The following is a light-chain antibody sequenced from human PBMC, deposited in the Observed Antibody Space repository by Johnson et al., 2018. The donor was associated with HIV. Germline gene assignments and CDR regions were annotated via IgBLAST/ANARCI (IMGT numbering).Light chain of an antibody. J-gene: IGLJ1*01. Sequence: QSVLTQPPSVSAVPGQKVTISCSGSSSNIGNNYVSWYQHLPGTAPKLLIYEHTKRPSGVTDRFSGSKSGSSATLGITGLQPGDEADYYCGTWDTSLSDYYVFGTGTKVTVL. CDR2: EHT. CDR3: GTWDTSLSDYYV. V-gene: IGLV1-51*02. CDR1: SSNIGNNY.